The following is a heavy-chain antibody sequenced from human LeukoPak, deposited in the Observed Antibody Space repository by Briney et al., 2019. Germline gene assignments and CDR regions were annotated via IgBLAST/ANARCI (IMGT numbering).Heavy chain of an antibody. J-gene: IGHJ4*02. CDR1: GFTFSSYA. CDR3: AKSRYSSSWYYFDY. V-gene: IGHV3-23*01. D-gene: IGHD6-13*01. CDR2: ISGSGCST. Sequence: GGSLRLSCAASGFTFSSYAMSWVRQPPGKGLEWVSSISGSGCSTYYADSVKGRFTISRDNSKNTLYLQMNSLRAEDTAVYYCAKSRYSSSWYYFDYWGQGTLVTVSS.